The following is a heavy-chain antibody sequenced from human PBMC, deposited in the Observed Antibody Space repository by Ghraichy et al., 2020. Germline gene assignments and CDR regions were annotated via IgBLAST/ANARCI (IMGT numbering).Heavy chain of an antibody. CDR3: ARGAYSVEYFQH. CDR2: IIPIFGTA. V-gene: IGHV1-69*13. CDR1: GGTFSSYA. Sequence: SVKVSCKASGGTFSSYAISWVRQAPGQGLEWMGGIIPIFGTANYAQKFQGRVTITADESTSTAYMELSSLRSEDTAVYYCARGAYSVEYFQHWGQGTLVTVSS. D-gene: IGHD2-21*01. J-gene: IGHJ1*01.